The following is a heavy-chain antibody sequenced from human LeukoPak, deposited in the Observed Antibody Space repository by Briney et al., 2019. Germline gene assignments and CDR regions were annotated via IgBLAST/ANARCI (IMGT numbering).Heavy chain of an antibody. CDR1: LDSTASNF. CDR2: IHRSGSP. D-gene: IGHD1-14*01. V-gene: IGHV4-4*02. Sequence: SETLSLTCTVSLDSTASNFWSWVRQPPGKGLEWIGEIHRSGSPNYNPSLQSRVTISIDRSRNQIVLELSSVTAADTAVYYCAREILGGFNPGAYWGQGILVTVSS. J-gene: IGHJ4*02. CDR3: AREILGGFNPGAY.